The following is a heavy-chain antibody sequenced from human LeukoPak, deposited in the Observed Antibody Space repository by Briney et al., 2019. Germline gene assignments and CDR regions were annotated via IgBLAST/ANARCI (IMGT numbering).Heavy chain of an antibody. CDR1: GGSISNYY. Sequence: KPSETLSLTCTVSGGSISNYYWTWIRQPPGKGLEWIGYIYYTGSTNYNPSLKSRVTISVATSKNQFSLKLTSVTAADTAVYYCARDRLQLQSWGQGTLVTVSS. D-gene: IGHD5-24*01. V-gene: IGHV4-59*01. CDR3: ARDRLQLQS. J-gene: IGHJ5*02. CDR2: IYYTGST.